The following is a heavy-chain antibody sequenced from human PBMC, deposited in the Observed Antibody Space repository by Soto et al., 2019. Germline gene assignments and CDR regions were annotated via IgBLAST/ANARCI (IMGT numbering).Heavy chain of an antibody. CDR3: AKSDTALSYGFDP. J-gene: IGHJ5*02. V-gene: IGHV3-23*01. CDR1: GFTFGSYA. D-gene: IGHD5-18*01. CDR2: ISSSGDSA. Sequence: GGSLRLSCAASGFTFGSYAMIWVRQAPGKGLVRVSTISSSGDSAYYADSVKGRFTVSRDNSMNTLYMQMNSLRAEDTAVYYCAKSDTALSYGFDPWGQGTVVTVSS.